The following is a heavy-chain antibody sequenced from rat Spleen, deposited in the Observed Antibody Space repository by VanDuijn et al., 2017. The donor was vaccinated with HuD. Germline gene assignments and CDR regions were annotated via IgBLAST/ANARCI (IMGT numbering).Heavy chain of an antibody. CDR3: TSRGSNYRNWLAN. V-gene: IGHV5-35*01. Sequence: EVQLVESGGGLVQPGSPLKLSCAASGFSLSSNWLNWIRQAPGKGLEWIASINPDGSSIYYADTAKGRFVISKDNAKNTGNLQMNNLRSEETAIYYCTSRGSNYRNWLANWGQGTLVTVSS. CDR1: GFSLSSNW. D-gene: IGHD1-10*01. J-gene: IGHJ3*01. CDR2: INPDGSSI.